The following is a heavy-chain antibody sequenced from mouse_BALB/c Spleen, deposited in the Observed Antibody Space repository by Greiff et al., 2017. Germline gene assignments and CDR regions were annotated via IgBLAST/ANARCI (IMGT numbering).Heavy chain of an antibody. CDR2: IDPENGNT. CDR1: GFNIKDYY. V-gene: IGHV14-1*02. J-gene: IGHJ3*01. CDR3: ARRGIYYDYDSAWFAY. Sequence: VQLQQSGAELVRPGALVKLSCKASGFNIKDYYMHWVQQRPEQGLEWIGWIDPENGNTIYDPKFQGKASITADTSSNTAYLQLSSLTSEDTAVYYCARRGIYYDYDSAWFAYWGQGTLVTVSA. D-gene: IGHD2-4*01.